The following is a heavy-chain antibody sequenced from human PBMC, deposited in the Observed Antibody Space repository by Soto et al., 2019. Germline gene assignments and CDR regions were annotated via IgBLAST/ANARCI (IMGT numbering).Heavy chain of an antibody. CDR2: IYYTGST. Sequence: PSETLSLTCTVSGGSISSGGYYWSWIRQHPGKGLEWIGNIYYTGSTHYDPSLKSRITISLDTSKNQISLKLSRLRSDDTAVYYCARDLKEYDYVWGSYRYFVYWGQGT. D-gene: IGHD3-16*02. V-gene: IGHV4-31*03. CDR1: GGSISSGGYY. J-gene: IGHJ4*02. CDR3: ARDLKEYDYVWGSYRYFVY.